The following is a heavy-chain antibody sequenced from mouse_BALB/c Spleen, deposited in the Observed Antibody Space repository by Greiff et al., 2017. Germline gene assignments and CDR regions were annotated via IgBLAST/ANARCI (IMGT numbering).Heavy chain of an antibody. CDR2: INPSNGRT. D-gene: IGHD1-1*01. CDR3: ARVKGRGYAMGY. Sequence: QVQLQQPGAELVKPGASVKLSCKASGYTFTSYWMHWVKQRPGQGLEWIGEINPSNGRTNYNEKFKSKATLTVDKSSSTAYMQLSSLTSEDSAVYYCARVKGRGYAMGYWGQGTSVTVSS. J-gene: IGHJ4*01. CDR1: GYTFTSYW. V-gene: IGHV1S81*02.